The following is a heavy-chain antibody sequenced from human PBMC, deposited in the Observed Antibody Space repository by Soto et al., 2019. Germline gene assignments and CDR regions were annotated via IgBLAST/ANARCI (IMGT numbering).Heavy chain of an antibody. CDR3: AKGPTILGVVITYSFCYGVEV. J-gene: IGHJ6*02. V-gene: IGHV3-23*01. D-gene: IGHD3-3*01. CDR1: GFTFSNSA. Sequence: GGSLRLSCAASGFTFSNSAMSWVRLVPGKGLEWISGLSGSGESTYYADSVKGRFTISRDNSKNTLYLQMISLRAEDTALDYCAKGPTILGVVITYSFCYGVEVWRRGTTVTVAS. CDR2: LSGSGEST.